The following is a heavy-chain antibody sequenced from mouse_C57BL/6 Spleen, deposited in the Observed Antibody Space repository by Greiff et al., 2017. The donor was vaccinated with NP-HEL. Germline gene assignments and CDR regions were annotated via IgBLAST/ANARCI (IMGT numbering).Heavy chain of an antibody. CDR1: GFTFTDYY. V-gene: IGHV7-3*01. CDR2: IRTKANGYTT. CDR3: GRLKDVTWAMGY. J-gene: IGHJ4*01. Sequence: EVQVVESGGGLVQPGGSLSLSCAASGFTFTDYYMSWVRQPPGKALEWLGFIRTKANGYTTEYSASVKGRFTISRNNAQSILYLQMNALGAEESATYCCGRLKDVTWAMGYWGQGASVTVSS.